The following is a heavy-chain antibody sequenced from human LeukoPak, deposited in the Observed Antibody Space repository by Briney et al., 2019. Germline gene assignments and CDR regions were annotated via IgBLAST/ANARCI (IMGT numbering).Heavy chain of an antibody. D-gene: IGHD2-15*01. CDR3: AKGTVRYCSGGRCYPLDY. J-gene: IGHJ4*02. CDR2: ITDGGSST. Sequence: GGSLRLSCAASGFTFNNYAMSWVRQPPGKGLELVSVITDGGSSTYYPDSVRGRFTISRDNSKNKLYLQMNSLRAEDTAVYHRAKGTVRYCSGGRCYPLDYWGQGTLVTVSS. CDR1: GFTFNNYA. V-gene: IGHV3-23*01.